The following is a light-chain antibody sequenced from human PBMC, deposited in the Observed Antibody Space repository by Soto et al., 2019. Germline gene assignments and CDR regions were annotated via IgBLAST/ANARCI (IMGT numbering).Light chain of an antibody. V-gene: IGKV3-15*01. CDR2: GAS. J-gene: IGKJ1*01. CDR3: QQYNNWPLT. CDR1: QSVSSN. Sequence: TQSPATLSVPTGERATLCCRASQSVSSNLAWYQQKPGQAPRLLIYGASTRATGIPARFSGSGSGTEFTLTISSLQSEDFAVYCCQQYNNWPLTFGQGTKVDIK.